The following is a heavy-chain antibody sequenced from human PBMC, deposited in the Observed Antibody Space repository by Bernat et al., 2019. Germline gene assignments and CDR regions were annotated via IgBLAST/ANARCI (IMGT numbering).Heavy chain of an antibody. J-gene: IGHJ4*02. D-gene: IGHD5-24*01. CDR3: AGDDRRWLPWD. V-gene: IGHV3-53*01. CDR2: IYSGGST. CDR1: GFTASSNY. Sequence: EVQLVESGGGLIQPGGSLRPSCAASGFTASSNYMIWVRQAPGKGLEWVSVIYSGGSTYYADSVKGRFSISRDNSKNTLYLQMNSLRAEDTAVYYCAGDDRRWLPWDWGQGTLVTVSS.